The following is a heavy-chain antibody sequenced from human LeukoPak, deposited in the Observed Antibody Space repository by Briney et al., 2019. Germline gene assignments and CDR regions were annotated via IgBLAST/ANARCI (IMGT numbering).Heavy chain of an antibody. Sequence: QTGGSLRLSCAASGFTFSSHGMHWGRQAPGKGLEWVAVIWYDGSNKYYADSVKGRFTISRNNSKNTLYLQMNSLRAEDTAVYYCAKDGYDGRGAYIEHWGRGTLVTVSS. CDR2: IWYDGSNK. J-gene: IGHJ4*02. CDR3: AKDGYDGRGAYIEH. D-gene: IGHD3-22*01. CDR1: GFTFSSHG. V-gene: IGHV3-33*06.